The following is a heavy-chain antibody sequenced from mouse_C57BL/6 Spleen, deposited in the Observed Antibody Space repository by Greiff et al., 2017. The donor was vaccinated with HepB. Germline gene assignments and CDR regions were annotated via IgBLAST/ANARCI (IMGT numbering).Heavy chain of an antibody. CDR3: ARRAYDYDVGAWFAY. CDR1: GYTFTSYW. D-gene: IGHD2-4*01. CDR2: IYPGSGST. V-gene: IGHV1-55*01. Sequence: QVQLQQPGAELVKPGASVKMSCKASGYTFTSYWITWVKQRPGQGLEWIGDIYPGSGSTNYNGKFKSKATLTVDTSSSTAYMQLSSLTSEDSAVYYCARRAYDYDVGAWFAYWGQGTLVTVSA. J-gene: IGHJ3*01.